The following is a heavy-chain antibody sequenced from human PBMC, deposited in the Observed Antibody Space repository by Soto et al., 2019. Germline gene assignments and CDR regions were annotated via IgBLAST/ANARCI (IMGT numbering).Heavy chain of an antibody. D-gene: IGHD3-3*01. J-gene: IGHJ4*02. CDR2: VYYTGTT. Sequence: PSETLSLTCTVSGDSINPHYWTWVRRPPGKGLEWVGYVYYTGTTMYNPSLKSRLTITVDRSKNQVSLNLTSVTAADTAVYFCARLGGYYQALDHWSQGTLGTVS. CDR1: GDSINPHY. CDR3: ARLGGYYQALDH. V-gene: IGHV4-59*08.